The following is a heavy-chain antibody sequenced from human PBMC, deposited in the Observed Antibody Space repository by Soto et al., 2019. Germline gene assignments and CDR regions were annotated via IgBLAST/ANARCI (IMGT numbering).Heavy chain of an antibody. CDR2: IKSKGGGGTT. CDR1: GLTFSSAW. V-gene: IGHV3-15*07. Sequence: EVQLVESGGGLVKPGGSLRLSCVVSGLTFSSAWMNWVRQAPGKGLEWVGRIKSKGGGGTTDYAAPVKGRFTISRDDSKNTLFLQMDSLKTEDAAVYYCGWFGECYHYFGLDVWGQGTTVIVSS. CDR3: GWFGECYHYFGLDV. J-gene: IGHJ6*02. D-gene: IGHD3-10*01.